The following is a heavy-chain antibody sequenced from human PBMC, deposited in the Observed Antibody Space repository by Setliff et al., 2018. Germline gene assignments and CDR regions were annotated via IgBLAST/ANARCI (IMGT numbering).Heavy chain of an antibody. CDR2: INHSGST. J-gene: IGHJ3*02. V-gene: IGHV4-34*01. CDR1: GGSFSGYY. D-gene: IGHD3-22*01. CDR3: ARRGDINGYYYHEDAFDI. Sequence: SETLSLTCAVYGGSFSGYYWSWMRQPPGKGLEWIGEINHSGSTNYNPSPKSRVTTSVDTSKNQFSLNLTSVTAADTAVYYCARRGDINGYYYHEDAFDIWGQGTMVTVSS.